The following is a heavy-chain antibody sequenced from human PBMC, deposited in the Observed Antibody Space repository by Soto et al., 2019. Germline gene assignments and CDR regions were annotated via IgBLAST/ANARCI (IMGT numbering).Heavy chain of an antibody. CDR1: GGSFSRNA. J-gene: IGHJ4*02. D-gene: IGHD3-10*01. Sequence: ASVKVSCKASGGSFSRNAIHWVLQAPGQGLEWMGGIIPMFPTTNYAQKFKGRVTITADESTTTAFMELRSLRSEDTAIYYCARDGSSADYGDWGQGTLVTVSS. V-gene: IGHV1-69*13. CDR3: ARDGSSADYGD. CDR2: IIPMFPTT.